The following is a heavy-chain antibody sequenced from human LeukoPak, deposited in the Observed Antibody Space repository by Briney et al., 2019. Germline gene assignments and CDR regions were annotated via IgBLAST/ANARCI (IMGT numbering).Heavy chain of an antibody. CDR3: AGAVPGMGIDH. CDR1: GSSVSSYY. CDR2: VSDGGSS. D-gene: IGHD6-19*01. J-gene: IGHJ4*02. Sequence: SETLSLTCTISGSSVSSYYCSWIRQPPGKELEWIGYVSDGGSSIYSPSLQSRVTISADTSKNQFSLNLTSVTAADTAVYYCAGAVPGMGIDHWGQGTLITVSS. V-gene: IGHV4-59*02.